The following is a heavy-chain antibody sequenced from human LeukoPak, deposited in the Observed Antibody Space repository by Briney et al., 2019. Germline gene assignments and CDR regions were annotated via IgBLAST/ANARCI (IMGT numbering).Heavy chain of an antibody. V-gene: IGHV4-59*01. CDR2: IYYSGST. Sequence: PSETLSLTCTVSGGSISSYYWSWIRQPPGKGLEWIGYIYYSGSTNYNPSLKSRVTISVDTSKNQFSLKLSSVTAADTAVYYCAASEEGYCSGGSCYNWFDPWGQGTLATVSS. CDR3: AASEEGYCSGGSCYNWFDP. D-gene: IGHD2-15*01. J-gene: IGHJ5*02. CDR1: GGSISSYY.